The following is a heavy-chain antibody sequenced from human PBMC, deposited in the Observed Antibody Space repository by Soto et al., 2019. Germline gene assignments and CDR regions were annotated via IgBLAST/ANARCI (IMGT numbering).Heavy chain of an antibody. J-gene: IGHJ4*02. V-gene: IGHV3-30*18. CDR3: AKIPCKVGGYETH. Sequence: QVQLVESGGGVVQPGRSLRLSCAASGFTFSSYGMHWVRQAPGKGLEWVAVISYDGSNKYYADSVKGRFTISRDNSKNTLYLQMNSLRAEDTAVYYCAKIPCKVGGYETHWGQGTLVTVSS. CDR2: ISYDGSNK. CDR1: GFTFSSYG. D-gene: IGHD5-12*01.